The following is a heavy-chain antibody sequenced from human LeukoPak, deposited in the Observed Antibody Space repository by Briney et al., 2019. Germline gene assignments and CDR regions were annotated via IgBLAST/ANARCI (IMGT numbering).Heavy chain of an antibody. J-gene: IGHJ4*02. CDR1: GFTFSNAW. CDR3: TTNPGSWGDF. Sequence: GGSLRLSCAASGFTFSNAWMTWVRQAPGKGLEWVAHIKSETNGGTADYAAAVEGRFTISRDDSKNTLYLQMNSLKIEDTAVYFCTTNPGSWGDFWGQGSLVTVSS. V-gene: IGHV3-15*01. D-gene: IGHD2-15*01. CDR2: IKSETNGGTA.